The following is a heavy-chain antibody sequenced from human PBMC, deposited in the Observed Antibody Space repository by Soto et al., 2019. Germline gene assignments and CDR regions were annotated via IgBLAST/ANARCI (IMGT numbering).Heavy chain of an antibody. D-gene: IGHD1-26*01. J-gene: IGHJ6*02. CDR1: GYTFTGYY. V-gene: IGHV1-2*02. Sequence: ASVKVSCKASGYTFTGYYVHWVRQAPGQCLEWMGWINPNSGDTYLAQRFQGRVTMNRDTSIGTAYMELRCLTSDDTAEYYCAKGGAIVAAGTRVYLYNAMDVWGQGTTVTVSS. CDR3: AKGGAIVAAGTRVYLYNAMDV. CDR2: INPNSGDT.